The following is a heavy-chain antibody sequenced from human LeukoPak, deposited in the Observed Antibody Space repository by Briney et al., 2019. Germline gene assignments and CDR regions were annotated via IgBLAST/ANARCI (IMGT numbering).Heavy chain of an antibody. J-gene: IGHJ4*02. CDR2: IYYSGST. CDR3: AKNFCGGGTCYYYFDS. CDR1: GGSISSSSHY. D-gene: IGHD2-15*01. Sequence: PSETLSLTCTVSGGSISSSSHYWGWIRQPPGKGLEWIGYIYYSGSTNYNPSLKSRVTMSVDTSKNQFSLKLRSVTAADTAVYYCAKNFCGGGTCYYYFDSWGQGTLVTVSS. V-gene: IGHV4-61*05.